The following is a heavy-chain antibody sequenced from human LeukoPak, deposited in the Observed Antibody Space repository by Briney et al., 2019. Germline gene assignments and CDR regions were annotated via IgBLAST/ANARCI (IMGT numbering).Heavy chain of an antibody. Sequence: ASVKASCKASGYTFTACYIHWVRQAPGQGLEWMGRINPNSGGTNYAQNFQGRVTVTRDTSISAAYMELSRLRSDDTAVYYCARAGVGYYYDSSGYYPYFDLWGRGTLVTVSS. CDR1: GYTFTACY. CDR2: INPNSGGT. D-gene: IGHD3-22*01. J-gene: IGHJ2*01. V-gene: IGHV1-2*06. CDR3: ARAGVGYYYDSSGYYPYFDL.